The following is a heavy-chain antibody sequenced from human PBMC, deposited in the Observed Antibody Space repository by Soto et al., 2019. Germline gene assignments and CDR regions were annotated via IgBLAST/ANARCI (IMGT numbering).Heavy chain of an antibody. J-gene: IGHJ5*02. Sequence: PSETLSLTCAVYGGSFSGYYWSWIRQPPGKGLEWIGEINHSGSTNYNPSLKSRVTISVDTSKNQFSLKLSSVTAADTAVYYCARDGNWVAAPDYTHNLGWFDPWGQGTLVTVSS. CDR3: ARDGNWVAAPDYTHNLGWFDP. V-gene: IGHV4-34*01. CDR1: GGSFSGYY. D-gene: IGHD6-6*01. CDR2: INHSGST.